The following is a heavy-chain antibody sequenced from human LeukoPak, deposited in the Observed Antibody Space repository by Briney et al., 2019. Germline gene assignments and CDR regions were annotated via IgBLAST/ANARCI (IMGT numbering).Heavy chain of an antibody. CDR3: ARLKDAVTIFDC. CDR2: IKKDGSDK. V-gene: IGHV3-7*01. J-gene: IGHJ5*01. D-gene: IGHD4-17*01. CDR1: GFTFAHYR. Sequence: GGSLRLSCIASGFTFAHYRMSWVRQAPGKGLEWVASIKKDGSDKYYVDSVKGRFTISRDNTKNSLYVQMNSLRAEDTAVYYCARLKDAVTIFDCWGQGILVTVSS.